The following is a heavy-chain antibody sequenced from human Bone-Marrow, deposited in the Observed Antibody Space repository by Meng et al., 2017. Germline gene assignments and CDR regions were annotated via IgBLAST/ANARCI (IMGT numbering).Heavy chain of an antibody. CDR3: ARDLPGESGDWGQRWNQMDV. D-gene: IGHD2-21*02. J-gene: IGHJ6*02. V-gene: IGHV4-31*03. CDR2: IYYSGST. Sequence: SETLSLTCTVSGGSISSGGYYWSWIRQHPGKGLEWIGYIYYSGSTYYNPSLKSRVTISVDTSKNQFSLKLSSVTAADTAVYYCARDLPGESGDWGQRWNQMDVWGQGTTVTVSS. CDR1: GGSISSGGYY.